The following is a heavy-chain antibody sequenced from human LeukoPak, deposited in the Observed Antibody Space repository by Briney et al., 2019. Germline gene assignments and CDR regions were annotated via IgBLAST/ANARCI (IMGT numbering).Heavy chain of an antibody. D-gene: IGHD3-3*01. J-gene: IGHJ4*02. CDR1: GFTFSSYW. CDR2: INSDGSST. V-gene: IGHV3-74*01. Sequence: GGSLRLSCAASGFTFSSYWMHWVRQAPGKGLVWVSRINSDGSSTSYADSVKGRFTISRDNAKNTLYLRMNSVRAEDSAVYYCALYYDFWSGYDYWGQGTLVTVSS. CDR3: ALYYDFWSGYDY.